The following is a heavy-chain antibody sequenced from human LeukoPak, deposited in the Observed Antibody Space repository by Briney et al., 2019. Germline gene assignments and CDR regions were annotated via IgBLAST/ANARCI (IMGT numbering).Heavy chain of an antibody. D-gene: IGHD3-10*01. Sequence: GGSLRLSCAASGFTFTHYAMNWVRQAPGKGLEWLSYITYNSDAIYYADSVKGRFTVSRDNAKNSIYVQMNNLRAEDTAVYYCVRDRAAPDSWGRGTLVTVSS. CDR2: ITYNSDAI. V-gene: IGHV3-48*04. J-gene: IGHJ4*02. CDR1: GFTFTHYA. CDR3: VRDRAAPDS.